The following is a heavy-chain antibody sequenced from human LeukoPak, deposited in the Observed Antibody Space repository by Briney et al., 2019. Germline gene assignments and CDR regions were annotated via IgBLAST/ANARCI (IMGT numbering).Heavy chain of an antibody. D-gene: IGHD6-19*01. J-gene: IGHJ4*02. CDR1: GFTFSSYS. CDR2: ISSSSSYI. V-gene: IGHV3-21*01. CDR3: ARDLRPSGWYVFDY. Sequence: PGGSLRLSCAASGFTFSSYSMNWVRQAPGKGLEWVSSISSSSSYIYYADSVKGRFTISRDNAKNSLYLQMNSLRAEDTAVYYCARDLRPSGWYVFDYWGQGTLVTVSS.